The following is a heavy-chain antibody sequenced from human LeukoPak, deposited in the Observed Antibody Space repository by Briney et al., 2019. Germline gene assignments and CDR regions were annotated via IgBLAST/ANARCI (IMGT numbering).Heavy chain of an antibody. CDR1: GGSISSGGYY. D-gene: IGHD3-22*01. V-gene: IGHV4-31*03. CDR2: NYYSGST. CDR3: ARLYYDSSGYYPYYFDY. Sequence: SETLSLTCTVSGGSISSGGYYWSWIRQHPWKGLEWIGYNYYSGSTYYNPSLKSRVTISVDTSKNQFSLKLSSVTAADTAVYYCARLYYDSSGYYPYYFDYWGQGTLVTVSS. J-gene: IGHJ4*02.